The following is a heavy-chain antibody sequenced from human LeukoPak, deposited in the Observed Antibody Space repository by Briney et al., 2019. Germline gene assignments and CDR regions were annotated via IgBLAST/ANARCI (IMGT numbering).Heavy chain of an antibody. J-gene: IGHJ6*02. CDR2: INHSGST. V-gene: IGHV4-34*01. CDR3: ARASGHSSGWYNYYYGMDV. D-gene: IGHD6-19*01. CDR1: GGSFSGYY. Sequence: SETLSLTCAVYGGSFSGYYWSWIRQPPGKGLEWIGEINHSGSTNYNPSLKSRVTISVDTSKNQFSLKLSSVTAADTAVYYCARASGHSSGWYNYYYGMDVWGQGTTVTVSS.